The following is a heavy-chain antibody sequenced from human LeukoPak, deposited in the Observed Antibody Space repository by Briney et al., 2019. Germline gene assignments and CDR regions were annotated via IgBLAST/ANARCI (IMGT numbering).Heavy chain of an antibody. CDR3: ARDRSSLEVSDSRTSDY. Sequence: SETLSLTCAVYGGPFSGYYWSWIRQPPGKGLEWIGEINHSGSTNYNPSLKSRVTISVDTSKTQFSLKLSSVTAADTAVYYCARDRSSLEVSDSRTSDYWGQRTPV. CDR1: GGPFSGYY. CDR2: INHSGST. V-gene: IGHV4-34*01. J-gene: IGHJ4*02. D-gene: IGHD2-21*02.